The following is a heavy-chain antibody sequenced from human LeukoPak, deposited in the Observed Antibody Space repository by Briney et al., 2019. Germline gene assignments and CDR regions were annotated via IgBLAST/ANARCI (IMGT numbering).Heavy chain of an antibody. CDR2: IYSGGST. CDR3: AVSSSWYLGRHY. D-gene: IGHD6-13*01. CDR1: GFTVSSNY. J-gene: IGHJ4*02. V-gene: IGHV3-53*01. Sequence: GGSLRLSCAASGFTVSSNYMSWVRQAPAKGLEWVSVIYSGGSTYYADSVTGRFTLSRDNSKNTLYLQMTSLRAEDTAVYCCAVSSSWYLGRHYWRGGTLVTLSS.